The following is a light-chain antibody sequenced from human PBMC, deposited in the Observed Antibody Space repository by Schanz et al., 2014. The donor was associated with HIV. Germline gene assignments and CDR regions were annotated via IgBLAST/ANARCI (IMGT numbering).Light chain of an antibody. J-gene: IGLJ2*01. CDR2: DVT. V-gene: IGLV2-14*03. CDR1: SNDVGTYDF. CDR3: SSYTSSSTHVV. Sequence: QSALTQPASVSGSPGQSVTISCSGSSNDVGTYDFVSWYQQHPGKAPILIIYDVTNRPSGISDRFSGSKSGNTASLTISGLQAEDEADYYCSSYTSSSTHVVFGGGTKLTVL.